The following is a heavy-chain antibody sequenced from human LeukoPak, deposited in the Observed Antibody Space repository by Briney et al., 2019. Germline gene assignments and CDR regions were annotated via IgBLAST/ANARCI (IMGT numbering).Heavy chain of an antibody. D-gene: IGHD2-2*01. CDR1: GGSFSGYY. V-gene: IGHV4-34*01. CDR3: ARVVVVVTAAHHDAFDI. CDR2: INYSGRT. J-gene: IGHJ3*02. Sequence: RSSETLSLTCAVYGGSFSGYYWSWIRQPPGKGLEWIGEINYSGRTNYNPSLKSRVTISVDTSKNQFSLKLNSVTAADTAVYFCARVVVVVTAAHHDAFDIWGQGTMVTVSS.